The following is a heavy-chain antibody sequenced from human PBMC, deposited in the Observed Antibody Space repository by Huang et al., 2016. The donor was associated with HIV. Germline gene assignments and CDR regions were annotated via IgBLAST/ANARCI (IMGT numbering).Heavy chain of an antibody. D-gene: IGHD5-18*01. CDR2: SSVYNGNT. J-gene: IGHJ6*03. CDR1: GYTFSSFG. CDR3: ARGGGIQLWLLGYYYMDV. V-gene: IGHV1-18*01. Sequence: QVQLVQSGAEVKKPGASVKVSCKASGYTFSSFGISWVRQATGQGLEWVGWSSVYNGNTKFAQKFQGRLTMTTDTSTSKAYMELRSLRSDDTAVYYCARGGGIQLWLLGYYYMDVWGNGTTVTVSS.